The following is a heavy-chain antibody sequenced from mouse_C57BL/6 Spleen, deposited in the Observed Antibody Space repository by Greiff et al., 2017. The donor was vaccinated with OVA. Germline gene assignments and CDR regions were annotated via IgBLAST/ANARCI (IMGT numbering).Heavy chain of an antibody. J-gene: IGHJ3*01. V-gene: IGHV1-50*01. Sequence: VQLQQPGAELVKPGASVKLSCKASGYTFTSYWMQWVKQRPGQGLEWIGEIDPSDSYTNYNQKFKGKATLTVDTSSSTAYMQLSSLTSEDSAVDYCARSDSNYGAYWGQGTLVTVSA. CDR3: ARSDSNYGAY. D-gene: IGHD2-5*01. CDR2: IDPSDSYT. CDR1: GYTFTSYW.